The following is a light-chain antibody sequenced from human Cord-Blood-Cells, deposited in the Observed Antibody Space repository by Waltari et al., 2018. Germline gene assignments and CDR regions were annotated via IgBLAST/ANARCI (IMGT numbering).Light chain of an antibody. CDR2: EGS. Sequence: SALTQPASVSGSPGQSITLSCPGTSSDVGSDNLFSWYQQHPGEAPTQMIYEGSKRPSGVSNRFSGSKSGNTASLTIPGLQAEDEADYYCCSYAGSWVFGGGTKLTVL. J-gene: IGLJ3*02. CDR3: CSYAGSWV. CDR1: SSDVGSDNL. V-gene: IGLV2-23*01.